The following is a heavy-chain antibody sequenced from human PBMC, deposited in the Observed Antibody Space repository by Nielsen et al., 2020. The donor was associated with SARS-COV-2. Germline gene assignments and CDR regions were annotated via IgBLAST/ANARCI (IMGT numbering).Heavy chain of an antibody. J-gene: IGHJ6*02. CDR3: ARDIGYSSGSYYYGLDV. CDR2: VYYSGRT. V-gene: IGHV4-39*07. Sequence: SETLSLTCTVSGGSMSSNNSYWGWIRQPPGKGLEWIGSVYYSGRTSYNPSLKSRVTISLDTSKNQFSLRLSSVTAADTAVYYCARDIGYSSGSYYYGLDVWGQGTTLTVSS. D-gene: IGHD5-18*01. CDR1: GGSMSSNNSY.